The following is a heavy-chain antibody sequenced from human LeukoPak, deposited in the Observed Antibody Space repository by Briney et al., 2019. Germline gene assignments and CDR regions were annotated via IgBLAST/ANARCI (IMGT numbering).Heavy chain of an antibody. CDR1: GFHFSSYG. CDR2: IKQDGSEK. V-gene: IGHV3-7*04. CDR3: ARDRAMDDY. D-gene: IGHD5-18*01. Sequence: PGGSLRLSCAASGFHFSSYGMHWVRQAPGKGLEWVANIKQDGSEKYYVDSVKGRFTISRDNAKNSLYLQMSSLRAEDTAVYYCARDRAMDDYWGQGTLVTVSS. J-gene: IGHJ4*02.